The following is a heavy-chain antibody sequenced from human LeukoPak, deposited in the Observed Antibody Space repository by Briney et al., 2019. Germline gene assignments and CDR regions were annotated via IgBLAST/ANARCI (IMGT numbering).Heavy chain of an antibody. CDR2: ISSNGGST. CDR1: GFTFSSYA. Sequence: GGSLRLSCAASGFTFSSYAMHWVRQAPGKGLEYVSAISSNGGSTYYANSVKGRFTISRDNSKNTLYLQMGSLRAEDMAVYYCARGKQPGSLRHYYYYMDVWGKGTTVTVSS. V-gene: IGHV3-64*01. J-gene: IGHJ6*03. D-gene: IGHD6-13*01. CDR3: ARGKQPGSLRHYYYYMDV.